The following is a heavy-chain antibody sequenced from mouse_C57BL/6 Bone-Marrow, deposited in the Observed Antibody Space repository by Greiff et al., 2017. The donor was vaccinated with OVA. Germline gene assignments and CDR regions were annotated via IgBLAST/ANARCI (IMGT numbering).Heavy chain of an antibody. V-gene: IGHV1-5*01. Sequence: EVKLQESGPVLARPGASVKMSCKTSGYTFTSYWMHWVKQRPGQGLEWIGAIYPGNSDTSYNQKFKGKAKLTAVTSASTAYMELSSLTNEDSAVYYCTRDLIYDGYYWFAYWGQGTLVTVSA. D-gene: IGHD2-3*01. CDR1: GYTFTSYW. CDR3: TRDLIYDGYYWFAY. J-gene: IGHJ3*01. CDR2: IYPGNSDT.